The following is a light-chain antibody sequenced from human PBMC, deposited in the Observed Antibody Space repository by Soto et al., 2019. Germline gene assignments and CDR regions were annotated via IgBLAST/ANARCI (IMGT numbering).Light chain of an antibody. CDR2: AAS. Sequence: IQMTQSPSSLSASLIGVGRSSFLASRSISSYLYWYHQKPGKARKLLIDAASSLQSGVPSRFSGSGSGTDFTLTISRLQPEDFATYYCQQSYSTPQTFGQGTKV. J-gene: IGKJ1*01. V-gene: IGKV1-39*01. CDR3: QQSYSTPQT. CDR1: RSISSY.